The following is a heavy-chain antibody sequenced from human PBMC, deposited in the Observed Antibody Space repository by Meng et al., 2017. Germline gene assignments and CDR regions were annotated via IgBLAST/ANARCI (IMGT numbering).Heavy chain of an antibody. CDR2: INAGNGNT. CDR3: ARTPVDTAMGTGFDY. CDR1: GYTFTSYA. V-gene: IGHV1-3*01. J-gene: IGHJ4*02. Sequence: ASVKVSCKASGYTFTSYAMHWVRQAPGQRLEWMGWINAGNGNTKYSQKFQGRVTITRDTSASTAYMELSSLGSEDTAVYYCARTPVDTAMGTGFDYWGQGTLVTVSS. D-gene: IGHD5-18*01.